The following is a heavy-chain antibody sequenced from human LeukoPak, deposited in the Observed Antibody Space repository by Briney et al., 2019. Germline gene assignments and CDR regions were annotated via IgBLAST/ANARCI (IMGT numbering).Heavy chain of an antibody. V-gene: IGHV1-18*01. J-gene: IGHJ4*02. CDR3: ARDYDSTVTCDY. CDR2: ISAYNGNT. D-gene: IGHD3-3*01. Sequence: ASVKVSCKASGYTFTSYAMNWVRQAPGQGLEWMGWISAYNGNTNYAQKLQGRVTMTTDTSTSTAYMELRSLRSDDTAVYYCARDYDSTVTCDYWGQGTLVTVSS. CDR1: GYTFTSYA.